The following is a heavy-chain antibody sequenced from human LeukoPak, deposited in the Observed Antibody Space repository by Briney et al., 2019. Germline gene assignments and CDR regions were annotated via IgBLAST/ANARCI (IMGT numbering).Heavy chain of an antibody. Sequence: ASVKVSCKASGYTFTGYYMHWVRQAPGQGLEWMGRINPNSGGTNYAQKFQGRVTMTRDTSISTAYMELSRLRSDDTAVYYCARAGPYYDFWSGPASCFDYWGQGTLVTVSS. CDR1: GYTFTGYY. J-gene: IGHJ4*02. D-gene: IGHD3-3*01. CDR3: ARAGPYYDFWSGPASCFDY. CDR2: INPNSGGT. V-gene: IGHV1-2*06.